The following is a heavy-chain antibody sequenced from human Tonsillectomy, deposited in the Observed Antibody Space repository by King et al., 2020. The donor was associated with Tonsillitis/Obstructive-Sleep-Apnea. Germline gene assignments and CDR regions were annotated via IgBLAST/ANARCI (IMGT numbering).Heavy chain of an antibody. J-gene: IGHJ5*02. CDR2: IYHSGST. Sequence: QLQESGPGLVRPSETLSLICTVSGGSISSYYWSWIRQPPGKGLEWIGCIYHSGSTNYNPSLKSRLTLSIDTSKNQFSLKLSSVTAADTAVYYWARRLATGTPENWFDPWGQGTLVTVSS. CDR3: ARRLATGTPENWFDP. D-gene: IGHD1-1*01. CDR1: GGSISSYY. V-gene: IGHV4-59*08.